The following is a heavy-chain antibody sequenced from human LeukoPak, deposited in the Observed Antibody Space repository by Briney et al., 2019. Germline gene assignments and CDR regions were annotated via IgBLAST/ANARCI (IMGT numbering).Heavy chain of an antibody. J-gene: IGHJ4*02. CDR3: AKPPRVVVVTAFDS. D-gene: IGHD2-21*02. V-gene: IGHV3-23*01. CDR2: ITGSGSST. CDR1: GFTFSSYA. Sequence: PGGSLRLSCAASGFTFSSYAMTWVRQAPGKGLEWVLSITGSGSSTYYADSVKGRFTISRDNSKNTLYVQMNSLRAEDTAVYFCAKPPRVVVVTAFDSWGQGTLVIVSS.